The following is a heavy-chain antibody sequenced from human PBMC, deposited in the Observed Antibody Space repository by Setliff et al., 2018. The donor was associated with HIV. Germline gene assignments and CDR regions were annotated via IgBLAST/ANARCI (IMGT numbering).Heavy chain of an antibody. CDR1: GASISSSSYY. J-gene: IGHJ3*02. CDR3: ARDRGRAFDI. Sequence: SETLSLTCTVSGASISSSSYYWGWIRQPPGKGLEWIGSVYYSGSTYFNPSLKSRVSISVDTPRNQFSLKLTSVTAADTAVYYCARDRGRAFDIWGQGTMVTVSS. D-gene: IGHD3-10*01. CDR2: VYYSGST. V-gene: IGHV4-39*07.